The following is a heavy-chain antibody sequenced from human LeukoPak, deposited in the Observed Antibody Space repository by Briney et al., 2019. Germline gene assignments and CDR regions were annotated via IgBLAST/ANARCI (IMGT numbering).Heavy chain of an antibody. V-gene: IGHV4-59*01. CDR3: ARVGSYSDWFDP. D-gene: IGHD3-10*01. J-gene: IGHJ5*02. Sequence: NPSETLSLTCTVSGGSLSSYYWSWIRQPPGKGLEWIGYIYYSGAARYNPSLKSRVTISGDTSKNQFSLNLSSVTAADTAVYYCARVGSYSDWFDPWGQGTLVTVSS. CDR2: IYYSGAA. CDR1: GGSLSSYY.